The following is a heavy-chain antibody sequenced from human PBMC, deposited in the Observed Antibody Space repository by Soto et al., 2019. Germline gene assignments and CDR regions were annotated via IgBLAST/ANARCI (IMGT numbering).Heavy chain of an antibody. J-gene: IGHJ4*02. CDR3: AKKRGRARGYNDGHTYFDY. V-gene: IGHV3-21*04. D-gene: IGHD5-12*01. Sequence: GGSLRLSCAASGFTFSDYGMKWVRQAPGKGLEWVSGICGFGTYASYADTVKGRFTISRDNAKNSLYLQMKSLSAEDTAVYYCAKKRGRARGYNDGHTYFDYWGRGTRVTVSS. CDR2: ICGFGTYA. CDR1: GFTFSDYG.